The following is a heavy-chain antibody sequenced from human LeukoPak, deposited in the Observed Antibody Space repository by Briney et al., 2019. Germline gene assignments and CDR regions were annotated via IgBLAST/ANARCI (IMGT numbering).Heavy chain of an antibody. CDR2: INPNSGGT. CDR1: GYTFTGYY. CDR3: ARERSQWLGHYYGMDV. Sequence: ASVKVSCKASGYTFTGYYMHWVRQAPGQGLEWMGWINPNSGGTNYAQKFQGRVTMTRDTSISTAYMELSRLRSDDTAVYYCARERSQWLGHYYGMDVWGQGTTVTVSS. V-gene: IGHV1-2*02. J-gene: IGHJ6*02. D-gene: IGHD6-19*01.